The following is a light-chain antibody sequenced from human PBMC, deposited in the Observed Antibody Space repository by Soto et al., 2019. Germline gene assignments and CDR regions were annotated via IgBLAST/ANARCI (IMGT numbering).Light chain of an antibody. V-gene: IGKV3-15*01. Sequence: EIVMTQSRVTLSVSPGERATLSCRASQSVSSNLAWYQQKPGQAPRLLIYAASTKATGIPARFSGSGSGTEFTLTFSSLQSEDFAVYYCQQYNKWPLFTFGPGTKVDIK. J-gene: IGKJ3*01. CDR2: AAS. CDR3: QQYNKWPLFT. CDR1: QSVSSN.